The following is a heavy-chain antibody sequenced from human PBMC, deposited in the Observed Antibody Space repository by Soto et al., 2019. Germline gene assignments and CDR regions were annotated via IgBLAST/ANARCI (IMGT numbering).Heavy chain of an antibody. CDR2: INAGNGNT. V-gene: IGHV1-3*05. CDR3: GRGYGGYGGWFDP. D-gene: IGHD5-12*01. Sequence: QVQLVQSGAEEKKPGASVKVSCKASGYTFTSYAIHWVRQAPGQRLEWMGWINAGNGNTKYSQKFQGRVTITRDTAASTAYMAPSRLRSEDTALYFCGRGYGGYGGWFDPWGQGTLVSVSS. CDR1: GYTFTSYA. J-gene: IGHJ5*01.